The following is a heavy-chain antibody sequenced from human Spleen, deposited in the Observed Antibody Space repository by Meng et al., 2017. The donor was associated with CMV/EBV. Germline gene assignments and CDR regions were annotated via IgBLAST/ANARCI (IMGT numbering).Heavy chain of an antibody. CDR1: GFTFSSYD. Sequence: GGSLRLSCAASGFTFSSYDMHWVRQATGKGLEWVSAIGTAGDTYYPGSVKGRFTISRDNSKNTLYLQMNSLRTEDTAVYYCARGLYDSSGYYFDAFDMWGQGTRVTVSS. CDR3: ARGLYDSSGYYFDAFDM. J-gene: IGHJ3*02. CDR2: IGTAGDT. D-gene: IGHD3-22*01. V-gene: IGHV3-13*01.